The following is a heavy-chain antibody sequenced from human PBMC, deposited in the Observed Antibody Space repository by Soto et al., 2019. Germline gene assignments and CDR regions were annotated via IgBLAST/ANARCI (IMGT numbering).Heavy chain of an antibody. J-gene: IGHJ5*02. D-gene: IGHD1-7*01. CDR1: GGSISSYY. CDR2: IYTSGST. Sequence: QVQLQESGPGLVKPSETLSLTCTGSGGSISSYYWSWIRQPAGKGLEWIGRIYTSGSTNYNPSLTSRVTMSVDTSKNQFSLKLSSVTAADTAVYYCARDSGTNCNYGRFDPWGQGTLVTVSS. CDR3: ARDSGTNCNYGRFDP. V-gene: IGHV4-4*07.